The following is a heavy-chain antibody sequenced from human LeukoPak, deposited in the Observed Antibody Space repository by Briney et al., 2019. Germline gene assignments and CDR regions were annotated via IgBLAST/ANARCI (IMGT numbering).Heavy chain of an antibody. CDR1: GGSIGTNY. V-gene: IGHV4-59*01. Sequence: SETLSLTCSVSGGSIGTNYWSWIRQVPGKGLEWIGYSSYSGSSNYNPSLKSRVTISVDTSETQFSLYLNSVTAADTAVYYCARSDTHHIHSSSWHFDYWGQGTLVTVSS. CDR2: SSYSGSS. CDR3: ARSDTHHIHSSSWHFDY. D-gene: IGHD6-13*01. J-gene: IGHJ4*02.